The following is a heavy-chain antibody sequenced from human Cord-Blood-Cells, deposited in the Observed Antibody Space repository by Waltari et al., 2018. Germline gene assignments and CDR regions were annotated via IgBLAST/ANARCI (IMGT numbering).Heavy chain of an antibody. J-gene: IGHJ5*02. CDR2: IYYSGST. D-gene: IGHD3-3*01. CDR3: ARGRIFGVVIEGWFDP. V-gene: IGHV4-39*01. Sequence: IRQPPGKGLEWIGSIYYSGSTYYNPSLKSRVTISVDTSKNQFSLKLSSVTAADTAVYYCARGRIFGVVIEGWFDPWGQGTLVTVSS.